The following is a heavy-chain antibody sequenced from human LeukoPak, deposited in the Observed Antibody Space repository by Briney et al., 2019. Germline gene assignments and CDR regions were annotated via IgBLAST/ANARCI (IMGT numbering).Heavy chain of an antibody. J-gene: IGHJ4*02. CDR2: ISGSGAST. CDR1: GFTFSTNA. CDR3: SMDLSGAHDY. V-gene: IGHV3-23*01. D-gene: IGHD2-2*03. Sequence: GGSLRLSCLTSGFTFSTNAMSWVRQAPGKGLEWISGISGSGASTYYADSVRGRFTISRDNAENTLYLQMNSLRVEDTAVYYCSMDLSGAHDYWGQGSVVTVSS.